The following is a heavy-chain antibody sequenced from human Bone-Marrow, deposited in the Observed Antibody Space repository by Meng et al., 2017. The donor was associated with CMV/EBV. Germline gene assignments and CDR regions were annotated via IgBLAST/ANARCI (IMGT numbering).Heavy chain of an antibody. J-gene: IGHJ6*02. CDR3: ARDRNHYDFWSGYYWDHYYYYGMDV. CDR2: IAHSGST. CDR1: GGSFSGYF. V-gene: IGHV4-34*01. Sequence: SETLSLTCAVYGGSFSGYFWSWIRQPPGKGLEWIGEIAHSGSTNYNPSLKSRVTISVDTSKNQFSLKLSSVTAADTAVYYCARDRNHYDFWSGYYWDHYYYYGMDVWGQGTTVTVAS. D-gene: IGHD3-3*01.